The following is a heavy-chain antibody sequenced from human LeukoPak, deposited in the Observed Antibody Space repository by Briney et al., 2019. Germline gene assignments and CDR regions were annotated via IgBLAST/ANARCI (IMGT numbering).Heavy chain of an antibody. J-gene: IGHJ5*02. D-gene: IGHD3-3*01. CDR3: ARGSLFPSWFDP. Sequence: PSETLSLTCTVSGGSISSSSYYWGWIRQPPGKGLEWIGSIYYSGSTYYNPSLKSRVTISVDTSKNQFSLKLSSVTAADTAVYYCARGSLFPSWFDPWGQGTLVTVSS. CDR1: GGSISSSSYY. V-gene: IGHV4-39*07. CDR2: IYYSGST.